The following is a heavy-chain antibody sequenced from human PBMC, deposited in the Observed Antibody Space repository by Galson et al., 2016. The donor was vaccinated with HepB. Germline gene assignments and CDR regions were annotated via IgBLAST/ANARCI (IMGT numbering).Heavy chain of an antibody. J-gene: IGHJ2*01. CDR1: GFTFSSYG. CDR3: AKDVWPDPLLSGWYFDL. CDR2: IWYDGSNK. D-gene: IGHD3-9*01. Sequence: SLRLSCAASGFTFSSYGMHWVRQAPGKGLEWVAVIWYDGSNKYYADSVKGRFSISRDNSKNTLYLQMNSLRPEDTALYYCAKDVWPDPLLSGWYFDLWGRGTLGTVTS. V-gene: IGHV3-33*06.